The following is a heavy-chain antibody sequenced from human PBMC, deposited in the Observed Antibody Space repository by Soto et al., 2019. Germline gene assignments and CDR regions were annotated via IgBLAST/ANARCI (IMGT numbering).Heavy chain of an antibody. CDR2: ISYDGSNK. CDR1: GFTFSSYG. V-gene: IGHV3-30*18. Sequence: PGGSLRLSCAASGFTFSSYGMHWVRQAPGKGLEWVAVISYDGSNKYYADSVKGRFTISRDNSKNTLYLQMNSLRAEDTAVYYCAKSLGGLYYYYYGMDVWGQGTTVTV. D-gene: IGHD3-22*01. J-gene: IGHJ6*02. CDR3: AKSLGGLYYYYYGMDV.